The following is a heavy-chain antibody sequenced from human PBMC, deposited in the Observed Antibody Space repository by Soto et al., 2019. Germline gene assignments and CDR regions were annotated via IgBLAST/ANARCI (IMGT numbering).Heavy chain of an antibody. J-gene: IGHJ3*02. Sequence: GGSLRLSCAASGFTLSDHYMDWVRQAPGKGLEWVGRTRKKVNSYTTEYAASVKGRFTISRDDSKNSLYLQMNSLKTEDTAVYYCARAPRVTSFAFDIWGQGTMVTVSS. D-gene: IGHD3-10*01. CDR1: GFTLSDHY. CDR2: TRKKVNSYTT. V-gene: IGHV3-72*01. CDR3: ARAPRVTSFAFDI.